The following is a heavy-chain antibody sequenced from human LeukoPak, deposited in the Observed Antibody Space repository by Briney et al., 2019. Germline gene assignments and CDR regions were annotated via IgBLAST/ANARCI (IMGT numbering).Heavy chain of an antibody. CDR3: ARVGVVFDY. Sequence: SETLSLTCTVSGDSISSRSYYWGWIRQPPGQGLEWIGSIYYSGITYYNPSLKSRITISVDTSKNQFSLKLSSVTAADTAVYYCARVGVVFDYWGQGTLVIVSS. CDR2: IYYSGIT. J-gene: IGHJ4*02. CDR1: GDSISSRSYY. V-gene: IGHV4-39*01. D-gene: IGHD3-16*01.